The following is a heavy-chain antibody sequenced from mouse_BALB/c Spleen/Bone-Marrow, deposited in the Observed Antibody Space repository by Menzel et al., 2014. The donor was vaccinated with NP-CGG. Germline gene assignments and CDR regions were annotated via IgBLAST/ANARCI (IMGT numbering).Heavy chain of an antibody. J-gene: IGHJ4*01. CDR1: GYTFTSYW. Sequence: AQLAESGAELAKPGASVKMSCKASGYTFTSYWMHWVKQRPGQGLERIGYINPSTGYTEYNQKFKDKATLTADKSSSTAYKQLSSLTSEDSAVNYCARPPYYYGSSYDAMDYWGQGTSVNVSS. CDR3: ARPPYYYGSSYDAMDY. V-gene: IGHV1-7*01. CDR2: INPSTGYT. D-gene: IGHD1-1*01.